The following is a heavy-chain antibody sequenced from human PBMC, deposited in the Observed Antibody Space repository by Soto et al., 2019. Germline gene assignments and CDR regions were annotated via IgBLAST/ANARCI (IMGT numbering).Heavy chain of an antibody. Sequence: PGGSLRLSCAASGFTFSSYGMHWVRQAPGKGLEWVAVISYDGSNKYYADSVKGRFTISRDNAKNSLYLQMNSLRAEDTAVYYCARDSPMELLWFGEPAPIDPWGQGTLVTVSS. CDR1: GFTFSSYG. D-gene: IGHD3-10*01. J-gene: IGHJ5*02. CDR2: ISYDGSNK. CDR3: ARDSPMELLWFGEPAPIDP. V-gene: IGHV3-30*03.